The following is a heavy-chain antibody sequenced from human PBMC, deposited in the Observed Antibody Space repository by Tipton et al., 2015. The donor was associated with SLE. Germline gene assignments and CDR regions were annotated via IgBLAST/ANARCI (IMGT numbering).Heavy chain of an antibody. V-gene: IGHV4-34*01. CDR1: GGSFSGYY. Sequence: TLSLTCAVYGGSFSGYYWSWIRQPPGKGLGWIGEINPSCNTNYNPSLKSRVTISVDTSKNQFSLKLNSVTAADTAVYYCARELTPYYGMDVWGQGTTVTVSS. J-gene: IGHJ6*02. D-gene: IGHD2-15*01. CDR3: ARELTPYYGMDV. CDR2: INPSCNT.